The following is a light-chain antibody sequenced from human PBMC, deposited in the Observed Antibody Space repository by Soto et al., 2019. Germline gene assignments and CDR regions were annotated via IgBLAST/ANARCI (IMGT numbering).Light chain of an antibody. CDR2: DAS. Sequence: DIQMTQSPSTLAASEGDTVIITCRASQTISRWLAWYQQKPGRAPKLLIYDASTLQSGVPSRFNGSGSGTDFPLTISSRQPDIFAIYFGQQYNIYIPLGPGPRGDIK. CDR1: QTISRW. V-gene: IGKV1-5*01. CDR3: QQYNIYIP. J-gene: IGKJ3*01.